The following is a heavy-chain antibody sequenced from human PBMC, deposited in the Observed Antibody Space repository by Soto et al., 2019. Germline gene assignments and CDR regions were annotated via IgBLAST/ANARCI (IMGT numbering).Heavy chain of an antibody. CDR1: GYTFTSYD. V-gene: IGHV1-8*01. J-gene: IGHJ4*02. CDR2: MNPNSGNT. CDR3: ATSGYSTDSYDY. D-gene: IGHD6-25*01. Sequence: ASVKVSCKASGYTFTSYDINWVRQATGQGLEWMGWMNPNSGNTGYAQKFQGRVTMTRNTSISTAYMELSSLRSEDTAVYYCATSGYSTDSYDYWGQGTLVTVSS.